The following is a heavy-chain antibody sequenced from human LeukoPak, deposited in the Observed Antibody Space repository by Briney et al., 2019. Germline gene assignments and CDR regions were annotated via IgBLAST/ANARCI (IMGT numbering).Heavy chain of an antibody. V-gene: IGHV3-53*01. Sequence: GGSLRLSCTVSGFTVSSNSMSWVRQAPGKGLEWVSFIYSDNTHYSDSVKGRFTISRDNSKNTLYLQMNSLRAEDTAVYYCAKDHGRDYYGSGRYDYWGQGTLVTVSS. CDR1: GFTVSSNS. J-gene: IGHJ4*02. CDR2: IYSDNT. D-gene: IGHD3-10*01. CDR3: AKDHGRDYYGSGRYDY.